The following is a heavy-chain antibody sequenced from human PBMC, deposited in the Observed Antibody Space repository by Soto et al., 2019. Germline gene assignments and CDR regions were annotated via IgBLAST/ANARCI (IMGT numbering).Heavy chain of an antibody. J-gene: IGHJ5*02. CDR3: ATDSAGRGPFDP. D-gene: IGHD3-10*01. CDR2: TYHTGST. V-gene: IGHV4-59*13. CDR1: GGSFGTNY. Sequence: PSETLSLTCTISGGSFGTNYWSWIRQAPGKALGWIGYTYHTGSTKYNPSLKSRATISVDTSKNQFSLTLNSATAADTAVYYCATDSAGRGPFDPWGQGILVTVSS.